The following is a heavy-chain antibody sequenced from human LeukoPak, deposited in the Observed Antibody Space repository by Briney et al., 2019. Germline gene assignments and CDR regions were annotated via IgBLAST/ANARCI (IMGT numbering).Heavy chain of an antibody. D-gene: IGHD6-13*01. CDR1: GYTFTGYY. CDR2: INPNSGGT. V-gene: IGHV1-2*02. J-gene: IGHJ4*02. CDR3: ARSPRPAAGYYFDY. Sequence: GASVKVSCKASGYTFTGYYMHWVRQAPGQGLEWMGWINPNSGGTNYAQKFQGRVTMTRGTSISTTYMELRSLRSDDTAVYYCARSPRPAAGYYFDYWGQGTLVTVSS.